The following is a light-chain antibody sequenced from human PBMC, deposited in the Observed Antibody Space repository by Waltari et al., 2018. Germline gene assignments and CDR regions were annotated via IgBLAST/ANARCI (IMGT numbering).Light chain of an antibody. CDR2: KDN. V-gene: IGLV3-27*01. CDR3: YSVADNIMV. J-gene: IGLJ2*01. CDR1: ILAKKY. Sequence: SYELTQPSSVSVSPGQTARITCSGDILAKKYGRWLQQKPGQAPVLVIYKDNERPPGIPERFSGSSSGTAVSLTISGAQDEDEADYYCYSVADNIMVFGEGTKLTVL.